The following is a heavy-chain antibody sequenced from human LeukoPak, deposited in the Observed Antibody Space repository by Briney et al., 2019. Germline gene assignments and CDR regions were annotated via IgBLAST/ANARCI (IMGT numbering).Heavy chain of an antibody. CDR3: AKVALRWGSGSYPWFDP. J-gene: IGHJ5*02. D-gene: IGHD3-10*01. CDR2: IKQDGSEK. CDR1: GFTFSSYW. V-gene: IGHV3-7*03. Sequence: PGGPLRLSCAASGFTFSSYWMSWVRQAPGKGLEWVANIKQDGSEKYYVDSVKGRFTISRDNAKNSLYLQMNSLRAEDTALYYCAKVALRWGSGSYPWFDPWGQGTLVTVSS.